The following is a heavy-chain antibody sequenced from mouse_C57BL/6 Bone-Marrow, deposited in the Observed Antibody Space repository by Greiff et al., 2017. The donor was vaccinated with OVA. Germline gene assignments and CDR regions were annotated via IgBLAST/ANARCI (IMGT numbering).Heavy chain of an antibody. CDR3: GHYVGSSPFDY. V-gene: IGHV1-39*01. J-gene: IGHJ2*01. Sequence: VQLQQSGPELVKPGASVKISCKASGYSFTDYNMNWVKQSNGKSLEWIGVLNPNYGTTSYNQKFKGKATLTVDPSSSTAYMQLNSLTSEDSAVYYCGHYVGSSPFDYWGQGTTLTVSS. CDR1: GYSFTDYN. D-gene: IGHD1-1*01. CDR2: LNPNYGTT.